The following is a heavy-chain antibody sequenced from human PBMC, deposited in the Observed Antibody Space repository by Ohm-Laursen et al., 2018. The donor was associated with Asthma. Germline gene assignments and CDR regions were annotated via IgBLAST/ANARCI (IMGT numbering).Heavy chain of an antibody. J-gene: IGHJ6*02. CDR1: GFTFSSYS. CDR2: ISSSSSYI. CDR3: ARGRYCSGGSCYVQNDYYYYGMDV. D-gene: IGHD2-15*01. Sequence: SLRLSCAASGFTFSSYSMNWVRQAPGKGLEWVSSISSSSSYIYYADSVKGRFTISRDNAKNSLYLQMNSLRAEDTAVYYCARGRYCSGGSCYVQNDYYYYGMDVWGQGTTVTVSS. V-gene: IGHV3-21*01.